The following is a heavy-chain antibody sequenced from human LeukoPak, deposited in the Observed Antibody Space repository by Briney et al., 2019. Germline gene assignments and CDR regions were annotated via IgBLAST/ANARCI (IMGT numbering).Heavy chain of an antibody. CDR3: VKEGGALRWFLDY. CDR2: INSDVTIT. V-gene: IGHV3-74*01. CDR1: GFTFSNYW. Sequence: GGSLRLSCAASGFTFSNYWMHWVRQAPGKGLVWVARINSDVTITRYADSVKGRFTISRDNAKNTLYLQMNSLRAEDTAVHYCVKEGGALRWFLDYWGQGTLVTVSS. D-gene: IGHD4-23*01. J-gene: IGHJ4*02.